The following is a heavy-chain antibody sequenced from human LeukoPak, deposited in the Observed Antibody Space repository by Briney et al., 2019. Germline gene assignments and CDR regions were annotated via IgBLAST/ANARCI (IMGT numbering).Heavy chain of an antibody. CDR2: FDPEDGET. Sequence: ASVKVSRKVSGYTLTELSMHWVRQAPGKGLEWMGGFDPEDGETIYAQKFQGRVTMTEDTSTDTAYMELRSLRSEDTAVYYCATVLFPAAMVNYYYGMDVWGQGTTVTVSS. CDR1: GYTLTELS. J-gene: IGHJ6*02. V-gene: IGHV1-24*01. CDR3: ATVLFPAAMVNYYYGMDV. D-gene: IGHD2-2*01.